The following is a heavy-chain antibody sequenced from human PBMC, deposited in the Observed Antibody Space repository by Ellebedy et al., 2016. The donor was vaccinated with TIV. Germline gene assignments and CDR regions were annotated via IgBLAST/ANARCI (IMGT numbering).Heavy chain of an antibody. CDR2: ISYDGSNK. Sequence: GESLKISCAASGFTFSSYGMHWVRQAPGKGLEWVAVISYDGSNKYYADSVKGRFTISRDNSKNTLYLQMNSLRAEDTAVYYCAKGDYDFWSGYYKTFFDYWGQGTLVTVSS. CDR3: AKGDYDFWSGYYKTFFDY. J-gene: IGHJ4*02. D-gene: IGHD3-3*01. V-gene: IGHV3-30*18. CDR1: GFTFSSYG.